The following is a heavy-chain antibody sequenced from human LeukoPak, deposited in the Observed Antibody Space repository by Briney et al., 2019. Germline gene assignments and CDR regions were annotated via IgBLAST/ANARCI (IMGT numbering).Heavy chain of an antibody. D-gene: IGHD1-1*01. CDR3: VRGVGYTLFS. CDR1: GLTFGTSA. V-gene: IGHV3-30-3*01. CDR2: VSFDGSNE. J-gene: IGHJ5*01. Sequence: PGRSQRLSCADSGLTFGTSAVHWARQAPGKGLEWVAVVSFDGSNEKYADSVRGRFTISRDNSQKMLYLQMNSLRREDTAVYYCVRGVGYTLFSWG.